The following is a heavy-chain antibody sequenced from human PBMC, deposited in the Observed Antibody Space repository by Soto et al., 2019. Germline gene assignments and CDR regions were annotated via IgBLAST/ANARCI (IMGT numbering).Heavy chain of an antibody. V-gene: IGHV3-30*18. CDR3: AKGGQPIGY. D-gene: IGHD5-18*01. Sequence: QVQLVESGGGVVQPGRSLRLSCAASGFTFSSYGMHWVRQAPGKGLEWEAVISYDGSNKYYADSVKGRFTISRDNSKNPLYLQMNSLRAEDTAVYYCAKGGQPIGYWGQGTLVTVSS. CDR1: GFTFSSYG. J-gene: IGHJ4*02. CDR2: ISYDGSNK.